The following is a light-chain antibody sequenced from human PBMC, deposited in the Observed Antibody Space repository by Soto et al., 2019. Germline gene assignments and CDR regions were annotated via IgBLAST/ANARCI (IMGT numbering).Light chain of an antibody. V-gene: IGKV3-15*01. J-gene: IGKJ2*01. CDR2: GAS. CDR3: QQYNNWPAYT. Sequence: EIVMTQSPATLSVSPGERATLSCRASQSVSSNLAWYQQKPGQAPRLLIYGASTRATGIPARFSGSGSGTEFTLPISSLQSEDFAVYYCQQYNNWPAYTFGQGTKLEIK. CDR1: QSVSSN.